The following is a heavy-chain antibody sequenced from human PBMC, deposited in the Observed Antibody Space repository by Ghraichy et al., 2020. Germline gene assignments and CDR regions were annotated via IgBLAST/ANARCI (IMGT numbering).Heavy chain of an antibody. J-gene: IGHJ4*02. D-gene: IGHD3-3*01. CDR3: ARSYSLRFPPDY. V-gene: IGHV4-59*08. CDR2: IYYSGST. CDR1: GGSISSYY. Sequence: SQTLSLTCTVSGGSISSYYWSWIRQPPGKGLEWIGYIYYSGSTNYNPSLKSRVTISVDTSKNQLSLKLSSVTAADTAVYYCARSYSLRFPPDYWGQGTLVTVSS.